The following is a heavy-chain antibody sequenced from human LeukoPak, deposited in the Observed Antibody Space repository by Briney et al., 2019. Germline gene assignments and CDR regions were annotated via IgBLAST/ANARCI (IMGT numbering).Heavy chain of an antibody. V-gene: IGHV4-59*08. D-gene: IGHD3-16*02. CDR2: ISYTGST. J-gene: IGHJ4*02. CDR1: GGSISSYY. Sequence: PSETLSLTCSVSGGSISSYYWSWIRQPPGKGLEWIGCISYTGSTHYNPSLKSRVTILVDTSKNHFSLKLSSVTAADTAVYYCASVRGLGVITPYLDYWGQGTLVTVSS. CDR3: ASVRGLGVITPYLDY.